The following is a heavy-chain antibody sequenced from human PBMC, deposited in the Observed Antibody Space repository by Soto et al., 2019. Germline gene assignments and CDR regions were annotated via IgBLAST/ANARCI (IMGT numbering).Heavy chain of an antibody. V-gene: IGHV4-39*01. CDR3: ARQRTWFVTQAYFDV. CDR2: IYYCGST. J-gene: IGHJ4*02. D-gene: IGHD2-21*02. CDR1: GDSISSRSYY. Sequence: KPSETLSLTCTVTGDSISSRSYYWGWIRQPPGKGLEWIGSIYYCGSTYNNPSLRSRVSMSIDTSKDQFSLKLKSVTAADTALYFCARQRTWFVTQAYFDVWGRGSLVTSPQ.